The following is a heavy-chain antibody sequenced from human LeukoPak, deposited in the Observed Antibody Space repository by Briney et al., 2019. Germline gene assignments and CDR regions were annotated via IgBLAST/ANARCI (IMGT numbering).Heavy chain of an antibody. J-gene: IGHJ5*02. CDR1: GGSFSGYY. D-gene: IGHD5-18*01. V-gene: IGHV4-34*01. CDR2: INHSGST. Sequence: SETLSLTCAVYGGSFSGYYWSWIRQPPGKGLEWIGEINHSGSTNYNPYLKSRVTISVDTSKNQFSLKLSSVTAADTAVYYCARGSGGYSYGNNWFDPWGQGTLVTVSS. CDR3: ARGSGGYSYGNNWFDP.